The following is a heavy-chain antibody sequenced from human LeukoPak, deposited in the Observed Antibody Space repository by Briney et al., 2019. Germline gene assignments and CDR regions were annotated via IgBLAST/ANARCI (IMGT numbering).Heavy chain of an antibody. J-gene: IGHJ4*02. CDR3: AKDHYWSIDY. CDR2: IKGDGIST. CDR1: GFDFSSNW. Sequence: PGGSLRLSCAASGFDFSSNWMHWVRHAPGQGLVWVSRIKGDGISTNYADSVKGRFTTSRDIAKNTLYLQMNRLRAEDTGVYYCAKDHYWSIDYWGRGTLVTVSS. D-gene: IGHD3-3*01. V-gene: IGHV3-74*01.